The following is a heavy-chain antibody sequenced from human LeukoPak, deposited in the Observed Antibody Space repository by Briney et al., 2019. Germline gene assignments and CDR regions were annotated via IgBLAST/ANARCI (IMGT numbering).Heavy chain of an antibody. Sequence: GGSLRLSCAASGFTFSGSAMHWVRQASGKGLEWVGRIRSKANSYATAYAASVKGRFTISRDDSKNTAYLQMNSLKTVDTAVYYCTRHVRGSYPPLDYWGQGTLVTVSS. V-gene: IGHV3-73*01. J-gene: IGHJ4*02. CDR1: GFTFSGSA. D-gene: IGHD1-26*01. CDR2: IRSKANSYAT. CDR3: TRHVRGSYPPLDY.